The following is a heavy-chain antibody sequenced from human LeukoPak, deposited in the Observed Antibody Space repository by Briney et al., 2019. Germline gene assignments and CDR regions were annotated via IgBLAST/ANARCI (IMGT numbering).Heavy chain of an antibody. D-gene: IGHD3-16*01. CDR3: APTAEAYTSWWKV. Sequence: ASVKVSCKASGYKFTDDYMHWVRQAPGQGLEFLGWINPDSGFTNYAQKFKGRVTMTRDTSISTAYLEVRSLTSDDAAVYYCAPTAEAYTSWWKVWGQGTLVTVSS. V-gene: IGHV1-2*02. CDR2: INPDSGFT. CDR1: GYKFTDDY. J-gene: IGHJ4*02.